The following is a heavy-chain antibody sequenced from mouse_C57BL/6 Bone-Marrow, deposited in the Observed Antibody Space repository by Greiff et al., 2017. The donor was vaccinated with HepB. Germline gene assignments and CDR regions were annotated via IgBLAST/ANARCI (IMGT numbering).Heavy chain of an antibody. CDR1: GYTFTDYN. J-gene: IGHJ3*01. CDR3: ASLLTEGFAY. D-gene: IGHD4-1*01. V-gene: IGHV1-18*01. CDR2: INPNNGGT. Sequence: EVQLVESGPELVKPGASVKIPCKASGYTFTDYNMDWVKQSHGKSLEWIGDINPNNGGTIYNQKFKGKATLTVDKSSSTAYMELRSLTSEDTAVYYCASLLTEGFAYWGQGTLVTVSA.